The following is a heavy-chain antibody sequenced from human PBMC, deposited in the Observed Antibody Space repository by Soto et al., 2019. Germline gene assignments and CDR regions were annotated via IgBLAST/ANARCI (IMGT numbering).Heavy chain of an antibody. Sequence: GESLKISCKGSGYILANDWIAWVRQMPGEGLEWMGIIFPGDSDTRYSPSFQGQVTISADKSISTAYLQWNSLQASDTAIYFCAKRVAAHPYFDVWGQGTLVTVSS. CDR1: GYILANDW. J-gene: IGHJ4*02. V-gene: IGHV5-51*01. CDR2: IFPGDSDT. D-gene: IGHD6-25*01. CDR3: AKRVAAHPYFDV.